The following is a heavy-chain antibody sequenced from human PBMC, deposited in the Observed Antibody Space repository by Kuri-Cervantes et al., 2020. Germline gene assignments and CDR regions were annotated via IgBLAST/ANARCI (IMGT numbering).Heavy chain of an antibody. CDR3: ARVWSRKTPIAAAGTTIYYYGMDV. D-gene: IGHD6-13*01. CDR1: GFTVSSNY. CDR2: IYSGGST. V-gene: IGHV3-53*01. Sequence: GESLKISCAASGFTVSSNYMSWVRQAPGKGLEWVSVIYSGGSTYYADSVKGRFTISRDNSKNTLCLQMNSLRAEDTAVYYCARVWSRKTPIAAAGTTIYYYGMDVWGQGTTVTVSS. J-gene: IGHJ6*02.